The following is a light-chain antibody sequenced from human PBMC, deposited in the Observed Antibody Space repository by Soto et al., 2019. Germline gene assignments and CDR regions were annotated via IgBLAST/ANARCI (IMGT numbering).Light chain of an antibody. CDR2: DSC. CDR3: HLHESSLYT. Sequence: EIVLTQSPGTLSLSPGERAILSCRASQSVSSYYLAWYQQKPGQAPRLLIYDSCNRATGVTDRFSGSRSGADFTLTISTLEPEYFALYYCHLHESSLYTFGQGTKVE. V-gene: IGKV3-20*01. J-gene: IGKJ2*01. CDR1: QSVSSYY.